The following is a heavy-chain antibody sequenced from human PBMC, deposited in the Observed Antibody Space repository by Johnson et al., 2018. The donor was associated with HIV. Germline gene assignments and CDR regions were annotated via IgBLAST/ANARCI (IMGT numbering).Heavy chain of an antibody. Sequence: VQLVESGGGVVQPGRSLRLSCAASGFIFRSYAMHWVRQAPGKGLEWVAVISYDGSNKYYADSVKGRFTISRDFSDNTLFLQMDSLRAEDTAMYYCSRDKPPNGDFDFWGQGTMVTVSS. CDR2: ISYDGSNK. V-gene: IGHV3-30*14. CDR3: SRDKPPNGDFDF. D-gene: IGHD4-17*01. CDR1: GFIFRSYA. J-gene: IGHJ3*01.